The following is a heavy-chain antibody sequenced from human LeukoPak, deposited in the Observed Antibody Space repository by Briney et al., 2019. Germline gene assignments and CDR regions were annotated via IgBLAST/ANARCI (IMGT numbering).Heavy chain of an antibody. CDR3: ARASIRYYDGSAYSH. CDR2: VYYTGST. CDR1: GDFISTYY. J-gene: IGHJ4*02. Sequence: SETLSLTCTVSGDFISTYYWSWIRQPPGKGLEWIGYVYYTGSTNYNPSLKGRVTISVDTSKNQFFLKLSSVTAADTAMYYCARASIRYYDGSAYSHWGQGALVTVSS. V-gene: IGHV4-59*01. D-gene: IGHD3-22*01.